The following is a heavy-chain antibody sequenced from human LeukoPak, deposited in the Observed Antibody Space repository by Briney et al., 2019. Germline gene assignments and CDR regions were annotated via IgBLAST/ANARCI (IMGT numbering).Heavy chain of an antibody. CDR2: IRSKTNNYAT. CDR1: GFTFSSYA. V-gene: IGHV3-73*01. J-gene: IGHJ4*02. CDR3: TTQYITVPGGY. Sequence: PGRSLRLSCAASGFTFSSYAMHWVRQASGKGLEWVGRIRSKTNNYATAYAESVRGRFTISRYDSKNTAYLQINTLKIGDTALYYCTTQYITVPGGYWGQGTLVTVSS. D-gene: IGHD4-17*01.